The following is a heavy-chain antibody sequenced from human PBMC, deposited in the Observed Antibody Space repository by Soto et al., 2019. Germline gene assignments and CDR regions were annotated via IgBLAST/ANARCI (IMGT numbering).Heavy chain of an antibody. V-gene: IGHV4-31*11. J-gene: IGHJ4*02. CDR1: GGSISSGGYS. D-gene: IGHD3-10*01. CDR2: IYYSGST. CDR3: ARGNFYASGRRFDC. Sequence: ASETLSLTCAVSGGSISSGGYSWSWIRQPPGKGLEWIGYIYYSGSTYYNPSLKSRVIISVDTSKNHFSLKLSSVTAADTAVYYCARGNFYASGRRFDCWGQGTLVTVSS.